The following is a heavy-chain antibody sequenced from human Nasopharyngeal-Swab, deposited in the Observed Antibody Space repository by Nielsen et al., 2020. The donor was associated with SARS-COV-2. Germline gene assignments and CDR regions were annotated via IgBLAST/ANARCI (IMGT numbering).Heavy chain of an antibody. CDR3: ARVAGCSSTSCYSRGAFDI. V-gene: IGHV1-2*06. D-gene: IGHD2-2*02. CDR1: GYTFTGYY. CDR2: INPNSGGT. Sequence: ASVKVSCKASGYTFTGYYMHWVRQAPGQGLEWMGRINPNSGGTNYAQEFQGRVTMTRDTSISTAYMELSRLRSDDTAVYYCARVAGCSSTSCYSRGAFDIWGQGTMVTVSS. J-gene: IGHJ3*02.